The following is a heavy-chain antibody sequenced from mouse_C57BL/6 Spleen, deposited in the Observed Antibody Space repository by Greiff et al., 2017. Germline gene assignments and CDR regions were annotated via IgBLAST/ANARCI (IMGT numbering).Heavy chain of an antibody. J-gene: IGHJ4*01. CDR2: ISSGSSTI. CDR1: GFTFSDYG. CDR3: ARGMITTAMDY. D-gene: IGHD2-4*01. Sequence: EVKLMESGGGLVKPGGSLKLSCAASGFTFSDYGMHWVRQAPEKGLAWVAYISSGSSTIYYADTVKGRFTISRDNAKNTLFLQMTSLRSEDTAMYYCARGMITTAMDYWGQGTSGTVSS. V-gene: IGHV5-17*01.